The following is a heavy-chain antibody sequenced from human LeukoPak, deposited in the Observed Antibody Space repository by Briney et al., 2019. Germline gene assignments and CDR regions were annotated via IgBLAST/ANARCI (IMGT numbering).Heavy chain of an antibody. V-gene: IGHV1-18*01. CDR1: GYTFTTYG. CDR2: ISAYNGNT. CDR3: ARTYDYDSSGDAAFDY. J-gene: IGHJ4*02. D-gene: IGHD3-22*01. Sequence: VSVKVSCKASGYTFTTYGISWVRQAPGQGLEWMGWISAYNGNTTYTQKLQGRVTMTKDTSTSTAYMERKGLRSDDTAVYYCARTYDYDSSGDAAFDYWGQGTLVTVSS.